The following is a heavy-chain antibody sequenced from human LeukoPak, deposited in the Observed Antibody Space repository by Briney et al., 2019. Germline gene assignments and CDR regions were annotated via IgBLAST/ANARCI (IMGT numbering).Heavy chain of an antibody. CDR2: ISGSGART. J-gene: IGHJ4*02. CDR1: GFTFRSYA. V-gene: IGHV3-23*01. Sequence: PGGSLRLSCAASGFTFRSYAMSWVRQTPGKGLEWVSAISGSGARTYYADSVKGRFTISRDNSKNTLYLRMNSLRAEDTAVYYCAKGDSYYDFCLLNWGQGTLVTGSS. CDR3: AKGDSYYDFCLLN. D-gene: IGHD3-3*01.